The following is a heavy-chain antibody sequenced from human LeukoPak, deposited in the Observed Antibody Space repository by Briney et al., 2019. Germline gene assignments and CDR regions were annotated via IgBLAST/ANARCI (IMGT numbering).Heavy chain of an antibody. Sequence: GGSLRLSCAASGFTFSSYAMNWVRQSPGKGLEWVANIKQDGSEKYYVDSVKGRFTISRDNAKNSLYLQMNSLRAEDTAVYYCARGDVDTAMDWGQGTLVTVSS. CDR2: IKQDGSEK. CDR3: ARGDVDTAMD. V-gene: IGHV3-7*01. CDR1: GFTFSSYA. J-gene: IGHJ4*02. D-gene: IGHD5-18*01.